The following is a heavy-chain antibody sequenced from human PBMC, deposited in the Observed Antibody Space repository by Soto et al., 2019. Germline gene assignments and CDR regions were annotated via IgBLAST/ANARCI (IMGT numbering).Heavy chain of an antibody. D-gene: IGHD3-10*01. V-gene: IGHV4-59*01. CDR1: GGSISSYY. J-gene: IGHJ6*02. Sequence: SESLSLTCTVSGGSISSYYWSWIRQPPGKGLEWIGYIYYSGSTNYNPSLKSRVAISVDTSKNQFSLKLSSVTAADTAVYYCARGEWFGELTPHGMDVWGQGTTVTVSS. CDR3: ARGEWFGELTPHGMDV. CDR2: IYYSGST.